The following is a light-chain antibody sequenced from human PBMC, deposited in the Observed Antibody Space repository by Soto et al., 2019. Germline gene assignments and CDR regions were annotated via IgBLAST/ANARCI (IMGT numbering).Light chain of an antibody. CDR2: LEGSGSY. CDR1: SGHSSYI. CDR3: ETWDSNTVV. Sequence: QSVLTQSSSASASLGSSVKLTCTLSSGHSSYIIAWHQQQPGKAPRYLMKLEGSGSYNQGSGVPDRFSGSSSGADRYLTISNLQFEDEADYYCETWDSNTVVFGGGTKLTVL. J-gene: IGLJ2*01. V-gene: IGLV4-60*02.